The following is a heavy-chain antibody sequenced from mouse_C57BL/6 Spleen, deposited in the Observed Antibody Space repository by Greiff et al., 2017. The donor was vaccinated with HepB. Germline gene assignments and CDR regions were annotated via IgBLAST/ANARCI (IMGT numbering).Heavy chain of an antibody. D-gene: IGHD1-1*01. V-gene: IGHV3-6*01. CDR2: ISYDGSN. CDR3: ARAALRSNFDY. Sequence: EVKVEESGPGLVKPSQSLSLTCSVTGYSITSGYYWNWIRQFPGNKLEWMGYISYDGSNNYNPSLKNRISITRDTSKNQFFLKLNSVTTEDTATYYCARAALRSNFDYWGQGTTLTVSS. CDR1: GYSITSGYY. J-gene: IGHJ2*01.